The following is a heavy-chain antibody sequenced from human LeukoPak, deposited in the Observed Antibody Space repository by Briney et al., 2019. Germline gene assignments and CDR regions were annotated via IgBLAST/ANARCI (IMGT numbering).Heavy chain of an antibody. Sequence: ASVKVSCKASGYTFTSYDINWVRQATGQGLEWMGWMNPNSGNTGYAQKFQGSVTMTRNTSISTAYMELSSLRSEDTAVYYCAREVETNWFDPWGQGTLVTVSS. CDR1: GYTFTSYD. CDR2: MNPNSGNT. J-gene: IGHJ5*02. V-gene: IGHV1-8*01. CDR3: AREVETNWFDP. D-gene: IGHD5-24*01.